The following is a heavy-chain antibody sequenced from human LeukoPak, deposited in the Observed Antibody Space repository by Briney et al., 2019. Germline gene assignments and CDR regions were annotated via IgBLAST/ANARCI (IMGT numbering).Heavy chain of an antibody. J-gene: IGHJ3*02. Sequence: GGSLRLSCAASGFTFSSYAMHWVRQAPGKGLEWVAVISYDGSNKYYADSVKGRFTISRDNSKNTLYLQMNSLRAEDTAVYYCARDERITIFGVVIADASDIWGQGTMVTVSS. CDR1: GFTFSSYA. CDR3: ARDERITIFGVVIADASDI. CDR2: ISYDGSNK. V-gene: IGHV3-30-3*01. D-gene: IGHD3-3*01.